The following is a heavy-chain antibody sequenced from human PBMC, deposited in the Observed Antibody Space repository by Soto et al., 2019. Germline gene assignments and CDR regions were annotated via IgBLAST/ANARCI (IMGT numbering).Heavy chain of an antibody. CDR1: GFSLITGVG. CDR2: IFWDKND. Sequence: QITLKESGPSLVRPTETLTLTCTFSGFSLITGVGVGWVRQPPGKALEWLAVIFWDKNDYYRPSLQTRVTISTDXSXDXXVLTLTNMDPEDTATYFCTQIYGSGSWGWYFHSWGQGTLVTVSS. CDR3: TQIYGSGSWGWYFHS. V-gene: IGHV2-5*02. J-gene: IGHJ4*02. D-gene: IGHD1-26*01.